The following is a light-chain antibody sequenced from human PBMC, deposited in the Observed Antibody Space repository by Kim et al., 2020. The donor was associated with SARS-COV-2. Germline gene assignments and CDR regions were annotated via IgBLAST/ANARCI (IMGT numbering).Light chain of an antibody. CDR2: QDN. J-gene: IGLJ2*01. CDR3: QAWDRYTVI. Sequence: PGQTASFSCSGDILGNIDTYWYQQRPGQSPVLVIYQDNRRPSGIPQRFSGSNSGNTATLTISGTQVMDEADYYCQAWDRYTVIFGGGTQLTVL. CDR1: ILGNID. V-gene: IGLV3-1*01.